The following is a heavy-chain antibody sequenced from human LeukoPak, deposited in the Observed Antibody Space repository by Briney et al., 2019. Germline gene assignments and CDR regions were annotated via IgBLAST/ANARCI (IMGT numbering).Heavy chain of an antibody. D-gene: IGHD3-9*01. CDR1: GGSITSSY. CDR2: VHYTGST. J-gene: IGHJ5*02. V-gene: IGHV4-59*01. CDR3: ARGRYSAGDNWFDP. Sequence: AETLSLTCTVSGGSITSSYWSWIRQSPGKGLEWIGYVHYTGSTNYNPSLKSRVTMLIDTSKNQFSLKLSSVTAADTAVYYCARGRYSAGDNWFDPWGQGTLVTVSS.